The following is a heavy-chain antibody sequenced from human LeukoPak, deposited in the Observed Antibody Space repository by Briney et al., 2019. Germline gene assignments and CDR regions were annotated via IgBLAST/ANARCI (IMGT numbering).Heavy chain of an antibody. J-gene: IGHJ3*02. CDR1: EYSFSSYG. Sequence: GTSLRLSCAASEYSFSSYGIHWVRQAPGKGLEWVAVISFDGRTEYYADSVKGRFTISRDNSKNTLYLQMNSLRAEDTAVYYCAKDLVGAGDAFDIWGQGTMVTVSS. CDR3: AKDLVGAGDAFDI. CDR2: ISFDGRTE. V-gene: IGHV3-30*18. D-gene: IGHD1-26*01.